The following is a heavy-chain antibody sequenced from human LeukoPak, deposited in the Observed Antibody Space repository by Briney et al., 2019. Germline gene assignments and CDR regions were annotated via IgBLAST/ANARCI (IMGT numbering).Heavy chain of an antibody. Sequence: GGSLRLSCAAAGFTFSSYSMNWVRQAPGKGLEWVSSISSSSSYIYYADSVKGRFTISRDNAKNSLYLQMNSLRAEDTAVYYCARDRNITIFGVVTNDAFDIWGQGTMVTDSS. V-gene: IGHV3-21*01. CDR2: ISSSSSYI. J-gene: IGHJ3*02. D-gene: IGHD3-3*01. CDR3: ARDRNITIFGVVTNDAFDI. CDR1: GFTFSSYS.